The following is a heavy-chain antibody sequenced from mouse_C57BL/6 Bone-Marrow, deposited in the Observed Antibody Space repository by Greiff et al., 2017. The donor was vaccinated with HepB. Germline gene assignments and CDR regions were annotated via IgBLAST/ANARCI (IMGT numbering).Heavy chain of an antibody. V-gene: IGHV1-54*01. CDR3: ARGKYSYWYFDV. J-gene: IGHJ1*03. Sequence: QVQLQQSGAELVRPGTSVKVSCKASGYAFTNYLIEWVKQRPGQGLEWIGVINPGSGGTNYNEKFKGKATLTADKSSSTAYMQLSSLTSEDSAVYCCARGKYSYWYFDVWGTGTTVTVSS. D-gene: IGHD5-1*01. CDR2: INPGSGGT. CDR1: GYAFTNYL.